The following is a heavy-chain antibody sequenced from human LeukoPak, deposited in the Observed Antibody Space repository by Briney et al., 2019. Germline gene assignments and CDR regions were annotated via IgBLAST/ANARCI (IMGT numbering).Heavy chain of an antibody. D-gene: IGHD6-6*01. Sequence: GGFLRLSCAASGFTFSSYGMHWVRQAPGKGLEWVAFIRYDGSNKYYADSVKGRFTISRDNSKNTLYLQMNSLRAEDTAVYYCAKISSSAPFSRDYMDVWGKGTTVTVSS. J-gene: IGHJ6*03. V-gene: IGHV3-30*02. CDR1: GFTFSSYG. CDR2: IRYDGSNK. CDR3: AKISSSAPFSRDYMDV.